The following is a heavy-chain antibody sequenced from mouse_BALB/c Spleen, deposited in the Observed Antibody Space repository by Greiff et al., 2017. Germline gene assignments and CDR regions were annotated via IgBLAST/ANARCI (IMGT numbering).Heavy chain of an antibody. J-gene: IGHJ3*01. V-gene: IGHV5-6-5*01. Sequence: EVQLVESGGGLVKPGGSLKLSCAASGFTFSSYAMSWVRQTPEKRLEWVASISSGGSTYYPDSVKGRFTISRDNARNILYLQMSSLRSEDTAMYYCARDYGNYEFWGQGTLVTVS. CDR2: ISSGGST. D-gene: IGHD2-1*01. CDR1: GFTFSSYA. CDR3: ARDYGNYEF.